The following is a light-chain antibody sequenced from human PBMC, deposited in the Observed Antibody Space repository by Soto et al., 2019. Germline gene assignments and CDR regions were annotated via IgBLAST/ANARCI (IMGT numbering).Light chain of an antibody. Sequence: EIVLTRSPGTLSLSPGERATLSCRASQSVSRSTSLAWYQEKTGQAPRLLIYGASSRAVGVPDRFSGSGSGTDFTLTISRLEPEDFAVYYCQQYGDSPLTFGGGTKVE. CDR2: GAS. CDR1: QSVSRSTS. V-gene: IGKV3-20*01. CDR3: QQYGDSPLT. J-gene: IGKJ4*01.